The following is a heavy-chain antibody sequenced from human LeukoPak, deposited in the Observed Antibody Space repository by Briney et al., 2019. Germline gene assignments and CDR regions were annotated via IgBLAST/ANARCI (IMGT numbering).Heavy chain of an antibody. Sequence: PSETLSLTCAVSGGSISSSNWWSWVRPPPGKGLEWIGEIYHSGSTNYNPSLKSRVTISVDKSKNQFSLKLSSVTAADTAVYYCARYDYVWGSLVAFDIWGQGTIVTVSS. CDR2: IYHSGST. D-gene: IGHD3-16*01. CDR3: ARYDYVWGSLVAFDI. V-gene: IGHV4-4*02. J-gene: IGHJ3*02. CDR1: GGSISSSNW.